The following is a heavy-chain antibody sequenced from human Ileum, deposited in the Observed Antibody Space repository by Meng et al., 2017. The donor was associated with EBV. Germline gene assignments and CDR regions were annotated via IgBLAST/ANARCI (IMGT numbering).Heavy chain of an antibody. CDR2: IIHGGSP. CDR1: GGSLSGAY. D-gene: IGHD2-8*02. Sequence: QGQLQQWGAGLLEPAETLSLPWAVKGGSLSGAYWNWIRQPPGKGLEWIGEIIHGGSPSYNPSLKSRVTISIDTSKNQLSLMLSSVTAADTAVYYCARRPTGIDYWGQGTLVTVSS. V-gene: IGHV4-34*12. CDR3: ARRPTGIDY. J-gene: IGHJ4*02.